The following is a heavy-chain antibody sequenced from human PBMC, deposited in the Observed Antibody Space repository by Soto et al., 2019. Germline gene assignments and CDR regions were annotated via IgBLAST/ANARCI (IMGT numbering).Heavy chain of an antibody. CDR1: GSSINSSGYY. CDR2: MFYGVST. V-gene: IGHV4-39*01. J-gene: IGHJ4*02. Sequence: WETLSLTCTVSGSSINSSGYYWGWIRQPPGKGLEWIGSMFYGVSTYYNPSLKSRVTVSVDTSKNQFSLNLRSVTAADTAVYYCARLPSRHLVDYWGQGTLVTVSS. D-gene: IGHD3-3*02. CDR3: ARLPSRHLVDY.